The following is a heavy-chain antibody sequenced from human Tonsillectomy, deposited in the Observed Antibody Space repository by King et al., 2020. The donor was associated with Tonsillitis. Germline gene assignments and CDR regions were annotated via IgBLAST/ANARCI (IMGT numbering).Heavy chain of an antibody. CDR3: AREPGKWARSDSFDI. J-gene: IGHJ3*02. CDR2: SSAYNDNT. D-gene: IGHD1-26*01. CDR1: GYTFISYG. Sequence: QLVQSGAEVKKPGASVKVSCKASGYTFISYGINWVRQAPGQGLEWMGWSSAYNDNTNYAQKLQGRVTMTTDTSTSTAYMELRSLRSDDTAVYYCAREPGKWARSDSFDIWGQGTMVTVSS. V-gene: IGHV1-18*01.